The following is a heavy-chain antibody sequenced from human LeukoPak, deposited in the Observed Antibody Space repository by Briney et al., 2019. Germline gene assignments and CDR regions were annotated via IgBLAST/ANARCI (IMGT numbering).Heavy chain of an antibody. Sequence: PRRSLRLSGASSGFTVRSNYMSWVRHATGEGLEWISVRYSGGSTYYADSVQGRFTISRDNSKNTLYLQMNSLRAEDTVVYYCASSRVPRPTVTPDWYFDYWGQGTLVTVSS. CDR2: RYSGGST. CDR1: GFTVRSNY. D-gene: IGHD4-17*01. J-gene: IGHJ4*02. V-gene: IGHV3-53*01. CDR3: ASSRVPRPTVTPDWYFDY.